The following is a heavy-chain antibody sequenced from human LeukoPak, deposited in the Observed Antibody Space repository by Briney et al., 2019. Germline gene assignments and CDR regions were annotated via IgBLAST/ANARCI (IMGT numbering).Heavy chain of an antibody. J-gene: IGHJ4*02. CDR3: ATDRATQYFDY. CDR1: GFTFSGFW. D-gene: IGHD2-15*01. Sequence: GGSLRLSCAVSGFTFSGFWMSWSRQAPGKGLEWVASINSDGSEGYYADVVKGRFTISRDNSRNTLFLQMNSLRVEDTAVYYCATDRATQYFDYWGQGTLVSVPS. CDR2: INSDGSEG. V-gene: IGHV3-7*01.